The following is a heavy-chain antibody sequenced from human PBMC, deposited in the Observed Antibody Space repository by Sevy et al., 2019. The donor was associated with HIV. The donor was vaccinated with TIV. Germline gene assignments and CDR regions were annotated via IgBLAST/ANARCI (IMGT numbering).Heavy chain of an antibody. D-gene: IGHD2-15*01. CDR2: IHSGGKI. V-gene: IGHV3-53*01. CDR1: EFSVTDNY. CDR3: AREDIVLGEDNYYGIDV. Sequence: GGSLRLSCAASEFSVTDNYMSWVRQAPGKGPEWVSVIHSGGKISYADSVQGRFTISRDNSKNTLYLQMNSLRAEDTAVYYCAREDIVLGEDNYYGIDVWGQGTTVTVSS. J-gene: IGHJ6*02.